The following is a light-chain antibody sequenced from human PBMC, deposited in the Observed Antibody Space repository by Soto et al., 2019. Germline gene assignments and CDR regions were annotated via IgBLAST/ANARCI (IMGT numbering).Light chain of an antibody. V-gene: IGKV1-9*01. CDR3: QQLFDSPIT. CDR1: QVISTS. J-gene: IGKJ5*01. Sequence: GESATITSGASQVISTSLAWYQVKPGKAPKLLIYAASTLESGVPSRFSATVSGTEFSLTITSLQPEDFATYYCQQLFDSPITFGQGTRLEIK. CDR2: AAS.